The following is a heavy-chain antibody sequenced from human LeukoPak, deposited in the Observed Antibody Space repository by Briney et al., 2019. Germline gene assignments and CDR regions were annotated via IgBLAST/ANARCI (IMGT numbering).Heavy chain of an antibody. J-gene: IGHJ5*02. V-gene: IGHV3-23*01. CDR1: GFTFSSYA. CDR2: ISGGGGST. D-gene: IGHD4-17*01. CDR3: AKTEGGDYGWFDP. Sequence: PGGSLRLSCAASGFTFSSYAMSWVRQAPGKGLEWVSTISGGGGSTYYADSVKGRFSISRDNSKNTLYLQMNSLRAEDTAVYYCAKTEGGDYGWFDPWGQGTLVTVSS.